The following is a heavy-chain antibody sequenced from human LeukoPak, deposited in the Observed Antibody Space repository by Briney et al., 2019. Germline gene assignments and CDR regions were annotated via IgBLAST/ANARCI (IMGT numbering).Heavy chain of an antibody. CDR2: IIPIFGTA. CDR1: GGTFSSYA. V-gene: IGHV1-69*06. Sequence: SVKVSCKASGGTFSSYAISWVRQAPGQGLEWMGGIIPIFGTANYAQKFQGRVTITADKSTSTAYMELSSLRSEDTAVYYCARNGASDSGSYYLHFDYWGQGTLVTVSS. CDR3: ARNGASDSGSYYLHFDY. J-gene: IGHJ4*02. D-gene: IGHD3-10*01.